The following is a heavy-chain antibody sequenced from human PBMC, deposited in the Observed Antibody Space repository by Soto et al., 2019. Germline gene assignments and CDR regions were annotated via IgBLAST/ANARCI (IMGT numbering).Heavy chain of an antibody. J-gene: IGHJ4*02. CDR3: AREAYSYGRYYYFDY. CDR2: IYYSGST. Sequence: QVQLQESGPGLVKPSQTLSLTCTVSGGSISSGGYYWSWIRQHPGKGLEWIGYIYYSGSTYYNPSLKSRVTLSVDTSKNQFSLKLSSVTAADTAVYYCAREAYSYGRYYYFDYWGQGTLVTISS. V-gene: IGHV4-31*03. D-gene: IGHD5-18*01. CDR1: GGSISSGGYY.